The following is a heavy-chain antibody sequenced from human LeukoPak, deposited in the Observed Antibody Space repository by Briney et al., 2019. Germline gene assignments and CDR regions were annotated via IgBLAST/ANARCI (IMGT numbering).Heavy chain of an antibody. Sequence: TGGSLRLSCAASGFTFDDYAMHWVRQAPGKGLEWVSGISWNSGSIGYADSVKGRFTTSRDNAKNSLYLQMNSLRAEDTALYYCAKETIAVARGYFDYWGQGTLVTVSS. J-gene: IGHJ4*02. CDR3: AKETIAVARGYFDY. V-gene: IGHV3-9*01. CDR1: GFTFDDYA. CDR2: ISWNSGSI. D-gene: IGHD6-19*01.